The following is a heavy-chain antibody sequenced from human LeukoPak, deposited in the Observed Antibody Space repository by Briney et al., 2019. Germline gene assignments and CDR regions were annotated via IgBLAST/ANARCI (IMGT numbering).Heavy chain of an antibody. D-gene: IGHD3-10*01. J-gene: IGHJ4*02. CDR1: GFSLSTYW. V-gene: IGHV3-74*01. Sequence: PGGSLRLSCVASGFSLSTYWMHWVRQIPGKGLIWVSRIDNDGTTRNYADPVKGRFTISRDNAKNTLYLQMNSLRAEDTAAYYCAHGDHSSFDGWGQGILVTVSS. CDR2: IDNDGTTR. CDR3: AHGDHSSFDG.